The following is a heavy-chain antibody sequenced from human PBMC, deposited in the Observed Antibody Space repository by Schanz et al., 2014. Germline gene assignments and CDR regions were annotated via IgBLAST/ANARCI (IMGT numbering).Heavy chain of an antibody. Sequence: QVQLQESGPGLVKPSQTLSLTCTVSGGSISSATYYWSWIRQPAGKALEWVGRVFPNGITNYNPSLKSRVTISLDPSKTQFSLTLRPLTAADTAVYYCARDTTWRLDLWGRGTLVTVSS. CDR1: GGSISSATYY. D-gene: IGHD1-1*01. CDR3: ARDTTWRLDL. V-gene: IGHV4-61*02. CDR2: VFPNGIT. J-gene: IGHJ2*01.